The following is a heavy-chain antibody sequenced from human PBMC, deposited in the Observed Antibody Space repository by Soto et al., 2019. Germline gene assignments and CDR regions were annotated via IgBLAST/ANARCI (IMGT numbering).Heavy chain of an antibody. Sequence: PGGSLRLSCAASGFTVSSNYMSWVRQAPGKGLEWVSVIYSGGSTYYADSVKGRFTISRDNSKNTLYLQMNSLRAEDTAVYYCARDRPYYDILTGYYKGDAFDIWGQGTMVTVS. CDR1: GFTVSSNY. J-gene: IGHJ3*02. CDR3: ARDRPYYDILTGYYKGDAFDI. D-gene: IGHD3-9*01. V-gene: IGHV3-53*01. CDR2: IYSGGST.